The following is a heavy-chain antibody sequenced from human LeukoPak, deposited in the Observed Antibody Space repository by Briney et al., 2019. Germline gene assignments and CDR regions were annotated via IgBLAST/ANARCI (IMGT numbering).Heavy chain of an antibody. J-gene: IGHJ4*02. D-gene: IGHD3-3*01. Sequence: SETLSLTCSVSGGSIISSNYYWGWIRQPPGKGLEWIGSIYQSGSGSSYYNPSLKSRVTIFGDTSKNRFFLRLSSVTAADTAVYYCASTLRFLPYRRFDYWGQGTLVTVPS. V-gene: IGHV4-39*01. CDR3: ASTLRFLPYRRFDY. CDR2: IYQSGSGSS. CDR1: GGSIISSNYY.